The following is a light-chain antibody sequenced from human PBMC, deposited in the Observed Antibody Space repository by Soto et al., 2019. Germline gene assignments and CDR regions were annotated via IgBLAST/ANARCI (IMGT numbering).Light chain of an antibody. CDR3: QQGKSFPFT. Sequence: DIQLTQSPSFLSASVGDRVTITCRASQGISSYLAWYQQKPGLAPNLVIYTASRLHGGGPSRFSGSASGTDFTLTISSLQPEDVVTYYCQQGKSFPFTFGGGTKVDIK. V-gene: IGKV1-9*01. CDR1: QGISSY. CDR2: TAS. J-gene: IGKJ4*01.